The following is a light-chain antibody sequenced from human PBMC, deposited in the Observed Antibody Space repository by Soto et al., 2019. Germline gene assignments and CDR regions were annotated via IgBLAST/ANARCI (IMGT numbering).Light chain of an antibody. CDR1: QSIGNY. Sequence: EVVLTQSPATLSLSPGEGTTLSCRASQSIGNYLAWYQQKPGQAPRLLIYATSNTATGIPARFRGSGSGTDFTLTIRGLELEDFAVFYCQQRSSWPFTFGPGTKVDIK. CDR2: ATS. CDR3: QQRSSWPFT. J-gene: IGKJ3*01. V-gene: IGKV3-11*01.